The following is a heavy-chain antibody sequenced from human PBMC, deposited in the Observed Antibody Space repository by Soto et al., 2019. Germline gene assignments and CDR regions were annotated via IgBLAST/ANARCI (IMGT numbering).Heavy chain of an antibody. CDR1: GGSISSAGYY. V-gene: IGHV4-31*03. J-gene: IGHJ6*02. D-gene: IGHD3-22*01. CDR2: IYYSGST. Sequence: SETLSLTCTVSGGSISSAGYYWSWIRQHPGKGLEWIGYIYYSGSTFYNPSLKSRVTISVDTSKNQFSLKLSSVTAADTAVYYCARMLTFNYDTSRSPRGFYYGMDVWGQGTTVTVSS. CDR3: ARMLTFNYDTSRSPRGFYYGMDV.